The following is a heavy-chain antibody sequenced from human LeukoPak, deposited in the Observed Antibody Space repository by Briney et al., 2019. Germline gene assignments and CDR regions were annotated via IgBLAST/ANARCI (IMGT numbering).Heavy chain of an antibody. D-gene: IGHD3-16*02. CDR2: IYSGGST. CDR3: ARPSSLAGDAFDI. V-gene: IGHV3-66*04. J-gene: IGHJ3*02. Sequence: GGSLRLSCAASGFTFSSYAMSWVRQAPGKGLEWVSVIYSGGSTYYADSVKGRFTISRDNSKNTLYLQMNSLRAEDTAVYYCARPSSLAGDAFDIWGQGTMVTVSS. CDR1: GFTFSSYA.